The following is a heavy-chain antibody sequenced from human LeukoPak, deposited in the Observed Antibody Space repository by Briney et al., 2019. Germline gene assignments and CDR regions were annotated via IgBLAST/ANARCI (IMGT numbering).Heavy chain of an antibody. V-gene: IGHV3-48*04. Sequence: GGSLRLSCAASRFTFSNYGMHWVRQAPGKGLEWVSYISSSGSTIYYADSVKGRFTISRDNAKNSLYLQMNSLRAEDTAVYYCARAHKKSVTMIVRNKRPFDYWGQGTLVTVSS. CDR3: ARAHKKSVTMIVRNKRPFDY. CDR2: ISSSGSTI. CDR1: RFTFSNYG. J-gene: IGHJ4*02. D-gene: IGHD3-22*01.